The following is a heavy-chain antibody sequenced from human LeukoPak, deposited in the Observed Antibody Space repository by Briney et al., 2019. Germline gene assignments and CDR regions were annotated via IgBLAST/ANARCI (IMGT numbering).Heavy chain of an antibody. D-gene: IGHD3-10*01. CDR1: GFTFSSYA. V-gene: IGHV3-30*04. CDR2: IPYDGSNK. J-gene: IGHJ4*02. CDR3: ARVTYYYGSGSLGA. Sequence: GGSLRLSCAASGFTFSSYAMHWVRQAPGKGLEWVALIPYDGSNKYYADSVKGRFTVSRDNSKNTLYLQMNSLRAEDTAVYYCARVTYYYGSGSLGAWGQGTLVTVSS.